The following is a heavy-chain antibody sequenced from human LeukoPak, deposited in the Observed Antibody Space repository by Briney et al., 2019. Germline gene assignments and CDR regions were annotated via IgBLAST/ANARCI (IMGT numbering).Heavy chain of an antibody. J-gene: IGHJ4*02. Sequence: ASVKVSCKASGYTFTSYGISWVRQAPGQGLEWMGWISAYNGNTNYAQKLQGRVTMTRDTSTRTVYMELSSLRSEDTAVYYCARESSVTAMDIGSYWGQGTLVTVSS. CDR2: ISAYNGNT. CDR1: GYTFTSYG. D-gene: IGHD2-2*03. CDR3: ARESSVTAMDIGSY. V-gene: IGHV1-18*01.